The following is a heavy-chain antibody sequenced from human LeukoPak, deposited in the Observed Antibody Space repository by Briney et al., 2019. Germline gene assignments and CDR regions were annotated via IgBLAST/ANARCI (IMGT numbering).Heavy chain of an antibody. V-gene: IGHV1-69*05. CDR1: GGTFSSYA. J-gene: IGHJ4*02. CDR3: ARVVTYYYGSGSYYSYYFDY. Sequence: SMKVSCKASGGTFSSYAISWVRQAPGQGLEWMGRIIPIFGTANYAQKFQGRVTITTDESTSTAYMELSSLRSEDTAVYYCARVVTYYYGSGSYYSYYFDYWGQGTLVTVSS. CDR2: IIPIFGTA. D-gene: IGHD3-10*01.